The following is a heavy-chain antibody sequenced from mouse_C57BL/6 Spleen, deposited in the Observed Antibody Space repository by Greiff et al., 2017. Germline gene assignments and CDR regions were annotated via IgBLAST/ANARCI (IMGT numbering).Heavy chain of an antibody. CDR3: SRSYYGSIDAMDY. CDR1: GYAFSSYW. CDR2: IYPGDGDT. D-gene: IGHD1-1*01. Sequence: VQLQQSGPELVKPGASVTISCKASGYAFSSYWMNWVKQRPGTGLEWIGRIYPGDGDTNYNGKFKGKATLTADKSSSTAYMQLSSLTSEDSAVYFCSRSYYGSIDAMDYWGQGTSVTVSS. J-gene: IGHJ4*01. V-gene: IGHV1-82*01.